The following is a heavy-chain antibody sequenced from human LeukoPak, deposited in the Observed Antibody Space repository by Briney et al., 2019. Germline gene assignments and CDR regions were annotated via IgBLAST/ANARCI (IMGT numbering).Heavy chain of an antibody. CDR1: GFTFSSYA. CDR2: ISGSGGST. D-gene: IGHD5-12*01. CDR3: AKAIGSWLRQTLYYFDY. Sequence: PGGSLRLSCAASGFTFSSYAMSWVRQAPGEGLEWVSAISGSGGSTYYADSVKGRFTISRDNSKNTLYLQMNSLRAEDTAVYYCAKAIGSWLRQTLYYFDYWGQGTLVTVSS. J-gene: IGHJ4*02. V-gene: IGHV3-23*01.